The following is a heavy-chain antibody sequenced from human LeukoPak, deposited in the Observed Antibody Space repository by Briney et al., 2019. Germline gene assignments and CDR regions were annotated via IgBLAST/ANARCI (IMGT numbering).Heavy chain of an antibody. CDR1: GGSISSSSNY. J-gene: IGHJ3*02. CDR3: ARHDTIFGVVNPTDAFDI. Sequence: SETLSLTCTVSGGSISSSSNYWGWIRQPPGKGLEWIGSIYYSGSTYYNPSLKSRVTISVDTSKKQFSLKLSSVTAADTAVYYRARHDTIFGVVNPTDAFDIWGQGTMVTVSS. V-gene: IGHV4-39*01. D-gene: IGHD3-3*01. CDR2: IYYSGST.